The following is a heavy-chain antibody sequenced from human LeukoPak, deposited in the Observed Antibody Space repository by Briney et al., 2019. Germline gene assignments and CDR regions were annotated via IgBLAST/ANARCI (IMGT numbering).Heavy chain of an antibody. CDR2: IKSKTDGGTT. D-gene: IGHD4-11*01. J-gene: IGHJ4*02. V-gene: IGHV3-15*01. CDR3: TTADYSQDPFDY. CDR1: GFTFSNAW. Sequence: GGSLRLSCAATGFTFSNAWMSWVRQAPGKGLEWVGRIKSKTDGGTTDYAAPVKGRFTISRDDSKNTPYLQMNSLETEDTAVYYCTTADYSQDPFDYWGQGTLVTVSS.